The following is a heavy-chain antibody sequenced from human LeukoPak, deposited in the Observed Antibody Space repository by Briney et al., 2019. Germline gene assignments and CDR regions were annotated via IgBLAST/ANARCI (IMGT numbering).Heavy chain of an antibody. J-gene: IGHJ4*02. Sequence: SVKVSCKASGGTFSSYAISWVRQAPGQGLEWMGGIIPIFGTANYAQKFQGRVTITADESTSTAYMELSSQRSEDTAVYYCAREHHDSSGYHYYFDYWGQGTLVTVSS. CDR3: AREHHDSSGYHYYFDY. D-gene: IGHD3-22*01. CDR1: GGTFSSYA. V-gene: IGHV1-69*13. CDR2: IIPIFGTA.